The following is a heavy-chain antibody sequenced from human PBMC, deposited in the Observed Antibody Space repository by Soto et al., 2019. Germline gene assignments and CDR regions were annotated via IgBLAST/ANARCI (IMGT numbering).Heavy chain of an antibody. CDR2: ISGSGGST. J-gene: IGHJ2*01. V-gene: IGHV3-23*01. Sequence: EVQLLESGGGLVQPGGSLRLSFAASGFTFSSYAMNWVRQAPGKGLEWVSVISGSGGSTYYADAVKGRFTISRDNSKNTLYLQMNSLRAEDTAVYDCAKRTVGWYFDLWGRGTLVTVSS. D-gene: IGHD4-17*01. CDR3: AKRTVGWYFDL. CDR1: GFTFSSYA.